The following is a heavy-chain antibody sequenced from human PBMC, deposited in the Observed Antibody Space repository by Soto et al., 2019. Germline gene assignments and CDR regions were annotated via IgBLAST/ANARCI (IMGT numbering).Heavy chain of an antibody. CDR3: AKELRSLFHYGSGRPTSNYYYGMDV. Sequence: GGSLRLSCAASGFTFSSYAMSWVRQAPGKGLEWVSAISGSGGSTYYADSVKGRFTISRDNAKNSLYLQMNSLRAEDTALYYCAKELRSLFHYGSGRPTSNYYYGMDVWGQGTTVTVSS. J-gene: IGHJ6*02. V-gene: IGHV3-23*01. CDR1: GFTFSSYA. D-gene: IGHD3-10*01. CDR2: ISGSGGST.